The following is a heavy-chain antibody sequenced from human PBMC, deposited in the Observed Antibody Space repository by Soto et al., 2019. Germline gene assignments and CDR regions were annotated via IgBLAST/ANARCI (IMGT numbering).Heavy chain of an antibody. J-gene: IGHJ3*02. Sequence: QVQLVQSGAEVKEPGSSVKVSCKVSGGTLSTYTLSWVRQAPGQGLELMGRIIPIVGIAHYAKRFQGRLTLTADKSTSTAYMELSSLISEDTALYYCARAQWELDDFDIWGQGTMVTVSS. CDR2: IIPIVGIA. CDR3: ARAQWELDDFDI. D-gene: IGHD1-26*01. V-gene: IGHV1-69*02. CDR1: GGTLSTYT.